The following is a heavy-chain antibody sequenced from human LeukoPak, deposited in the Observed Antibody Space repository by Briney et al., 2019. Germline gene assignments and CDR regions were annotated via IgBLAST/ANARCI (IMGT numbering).Heavy chain of an antibody. D-gene: IGHD3-22*01. CDR1: GFTFSSYS. Sequence: GGSLRLSCAASGFTFSSYSMNWVRQAPGKGLEWVSSISSSSSYIYYADSVKGRFTISRDDAKNSLYLQMNSLRAEDTAVYYCARDTYYYDSSGYPDWGQGTLVTVSS. CDR3: ARDTYYYDSSGYPD. CDR2: ISSSSSYI. V-gene: IGHV3-21*01. J-gene: IGHJ4*02.